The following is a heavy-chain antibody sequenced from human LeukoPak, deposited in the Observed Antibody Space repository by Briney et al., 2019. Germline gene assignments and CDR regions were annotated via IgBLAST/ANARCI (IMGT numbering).Heavy chain of an antibody. D-gene: IGHD3-3*01. CDR2: IKQDGSEK. J-gene: IGHJ3*02. V-gene: IGHV3-7*01. CDR1: GFPFSSHW. CDR3: ARVFRPSLTVFIIRGAFDI. Sequence: GGSLRLSCAASGFPFSSHWLSWFRQSPGKGLEWVAHIKQDGSEKYYVDSVKGRFTISRDNAKNSLYLQMNSLRAEDTAVYYCARVFRPSLTVFIIRGAFDIWGQGTMVTVSS.